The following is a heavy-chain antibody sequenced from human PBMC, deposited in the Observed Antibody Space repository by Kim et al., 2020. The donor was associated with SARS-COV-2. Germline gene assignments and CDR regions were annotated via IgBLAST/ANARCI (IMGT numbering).Heavy chain of an antibody. CDR3: ARAGLRYFDWYPSYFDY. D-gene: IGHD3-9*01. Sequence: FQGRVTMTRETSTSTVYMELSSLRSEDTAVYYCARAGLRYFDWYPSYFDYWGQGTLVTVSS. V-gene: IGHV1-46*01. J-gene: IGHJ4*02.